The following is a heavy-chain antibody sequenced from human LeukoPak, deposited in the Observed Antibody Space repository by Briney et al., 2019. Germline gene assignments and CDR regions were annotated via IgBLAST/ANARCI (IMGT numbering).Heavy chain of an antibody. J-gene: IGHJ4*02. V-gene: IGHV5-51*01. D-gene: IGHD3-10*01. Sequence: GESLKTSCKGSGYSFTSYWIGWVRQMPGKGLEWMGIIYPGDPDTRYSPSFQGQVTISADKSISTAYLQWSSLKASDTAMYYCARHRGPTQLLWFGEPGAYWGQGTLVTVSS. CDR1: GYSFTSYW. CDR3: ARHRGPTQLLWFGEPGAY. CDR2: IYPGDPDT.